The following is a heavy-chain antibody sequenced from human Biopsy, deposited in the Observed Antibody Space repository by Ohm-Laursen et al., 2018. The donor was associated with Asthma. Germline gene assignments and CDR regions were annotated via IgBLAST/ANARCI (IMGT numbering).Heavy chain of an antibody. V-gene: IGHV3-53*01. CDR3: AKAREDIVVVVAVSDS. D-gene: IGHD2-15*01. CDR1: GFTVSRDH. CDR2: IYSGGTS. J-gene: IGHJ4*02. Sequence: GSLRLSCAASGFTVSRDHMFWVRQAPGKGLEWVSVIYSGGTSHTADSVRGRFTISRDFSKNTLHLQMHSLRVEDTAVYYCAKAREDIVVVVAVSDSWGQGTLVTVSS.